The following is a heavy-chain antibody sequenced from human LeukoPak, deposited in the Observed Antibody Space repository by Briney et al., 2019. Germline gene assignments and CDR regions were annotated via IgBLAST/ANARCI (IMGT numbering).Heavy chain of an antibody. CDR1: GGSISSFY. J-gene: IGHJ5*02. CDR3: ARYTDCSSPSCYSDWFDP. Sequence: SETLSLTCTVSGGSISSFYWSWIRQPPGKGLEWIGYVSYTGSTSYNPSLESRVTISADTSKNQFSLKLTSVTAADTAVYYCARYTDCSSPSCYSDWFDPWGQGTLVTVS. V-gene: IGHV4-59*01. D-gene: IGHD2-2*02. CDR2: VSYTGST.